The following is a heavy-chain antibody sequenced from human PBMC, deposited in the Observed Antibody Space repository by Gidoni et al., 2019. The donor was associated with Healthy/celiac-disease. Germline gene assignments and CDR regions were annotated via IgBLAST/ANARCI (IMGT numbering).Heavy chain of an antibody. J-gene: IGHJ5*02. Sequence: QVQLVESGGGVVQPGRSLRLSCAASGFPFSSYGMHWVRQAPGKGLEWVAVISYDGSNKYYADSVKGRFTISRDNSKNTLYLQMNSLRAEDTAVYYCAKDWRGYSYGHRGWFDPWGQGTLVTVSS. CDR3: AKDWRGYSYGHRGWFDP. CDR2: ISYDGSNK. CDR1: GFPFSSYG. D-gene: IGHD5-18*01. V-gene: IGHV3-30*18.